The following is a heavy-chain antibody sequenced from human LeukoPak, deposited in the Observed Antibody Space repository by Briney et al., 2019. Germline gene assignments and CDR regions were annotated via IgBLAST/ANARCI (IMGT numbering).Heavy chain of an antibody. CDR1: GGSISSYY. J-gene: IGHJ4*02. CDR3: ARTRSQWLVLRY. CDR2: IYSSGST. Sequence: PSETLSLTCTVSGGSISSYYWSWIRQPPGKGLEWIGYIYSSGSTNYNPSLKSRVTISVDTSKNQFSLKLSSVTAADTAVYYCARTRSQWLVLRYWGQGTLVTVSS. D-gene: IGHD6-19*01. V-gene: IGHV4-59*12.